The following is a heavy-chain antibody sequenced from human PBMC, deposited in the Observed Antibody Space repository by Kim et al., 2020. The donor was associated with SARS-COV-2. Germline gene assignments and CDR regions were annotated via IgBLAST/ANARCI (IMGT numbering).Heavy chain of an antibody. V-gene: IGHV3-21*01. J-gene: IGHJ4*02. D-gene: IGHD1-1*01. CDR3: ARDWGVYGTVTTGFDY. Sequence: SVKGRFTIARDNAKNSLYLQVNSLRAEDTAVYYCARDWGVYGTVTTGFDYWGQGTLVTVSS.